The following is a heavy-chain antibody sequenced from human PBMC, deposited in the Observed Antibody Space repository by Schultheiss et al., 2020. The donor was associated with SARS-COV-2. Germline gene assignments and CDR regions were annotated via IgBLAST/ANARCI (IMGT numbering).Heavy chain of an antibody. J-gene: IGHJ4*02. V-gene: IGHV4-59*08. CDR1: GGSFSGYY. Sequence: SETLSLTCAVYGGSFSGYYWSWIRQPPGKGLEWIGYIYYSGSTNYNPSLKSRVTISVDTSKNQFSLKLSSVTAADTAVYYCARHWVGAVAADFDYWGQGTLVTVSS. CDR3: ARHWVGAVAADFDY. CDR2: IYYSGST. D-gene: IGHD6-19*01.